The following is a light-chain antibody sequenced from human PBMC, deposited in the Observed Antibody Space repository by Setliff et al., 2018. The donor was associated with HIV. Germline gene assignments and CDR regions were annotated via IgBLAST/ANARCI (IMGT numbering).Light chain of an antibody. CDR1: SSDVGGYSY. J-gene: IGLJ1*01. V-gene: IGLV2-14*01. CDR3: SSYAITNTLP. CDR2: EVR. Sequence: QSVLTQPASVSGSPGQSIPISCTGTSSDVGGYSYVSWYQQHPGKAPKLIIYEVRNRPSGVSNRFSGSKSGNTASLTISGLQAEDEADYYCSSYAITNTLPFGTGTKVTVL.